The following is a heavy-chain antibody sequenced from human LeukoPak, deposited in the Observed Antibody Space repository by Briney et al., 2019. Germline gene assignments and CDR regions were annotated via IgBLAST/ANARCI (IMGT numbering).Heavy chain of an antibody. CDR3: ARDSPRIGWFDP. CDR2: IYYSGST. J-gene: IGHJ5*02. Sequence: SETLSLTCTVSGGSISSYYWSWMRQPPGKGLEWIGYIYYSGSTKYNPSLKSRVTISVDTSKNQFSLKLSSVTAADTAVYYCARDSPRIGWFDPWGQGTLVTVSS. V-gene: IGHV4-59*01. CDR1: GGSISSYY. D-gene: IGHD2-21*01.